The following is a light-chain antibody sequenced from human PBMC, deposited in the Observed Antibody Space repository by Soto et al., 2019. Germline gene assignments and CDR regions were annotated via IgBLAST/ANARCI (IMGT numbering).Light chain of an antibody. CDR2: DVS. Sequence: QSPLSQPASVSGSPGQSIAISCTGTSSDVGGYNYVSWYQQHPGKAPKLMIFDVSNRPSGVSNRFSGSKSGNTASLTISGLQAEDEADYYCSSYTSSGTLYVFGTGTKVTVL. V-gene: IGLV2-14*01. CDR1: SSDVGGYNY. J-gene: IGLJ1*01. CDR3: SSYTSSGTLYV.